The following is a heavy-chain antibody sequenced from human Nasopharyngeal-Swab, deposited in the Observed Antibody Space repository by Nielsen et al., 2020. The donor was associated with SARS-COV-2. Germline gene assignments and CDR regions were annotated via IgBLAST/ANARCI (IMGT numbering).Heavy chain of an antibody. CDR2: ISYDGSNK. V-gene: IGHV3-30*18. CDR3: AKVFDSAWATGAFDI. J-gene: IGHJ3*02. CDR1: GFTFSSYG. Sequence: CAASGFTFSSYGMHWVRQAPGKGLEWVAVISYDGSNKYYADSVKGRFTISRDNSKNTLYLQMNSLRAEDTAVYYCAKVFDSAWATGAFDIWGQGTMVTVSS. D-gene: IGHD1-26*01.